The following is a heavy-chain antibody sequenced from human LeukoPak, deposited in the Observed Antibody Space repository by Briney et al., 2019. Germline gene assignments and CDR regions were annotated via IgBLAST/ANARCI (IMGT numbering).Heavy chain of an antibody. J-gene: IGHJ3*02. CDR3: AKSPALWLEETGTAFDI. Sequence: GGSLRLSCAASGDIFSTFAMSWVRQAPGRGLEWVSGISTISSTFYADSVKGRFTISRDNSKNTLYLQMNSLRAEDTAVYHCAKSPALWLEETGTAFDIWGRGTMVTVSS. V-gene: IGHV3-23*01. CDR1: GDIFSTFA. D-gene: IGHD3-10*01. CDR2: ISTISST.